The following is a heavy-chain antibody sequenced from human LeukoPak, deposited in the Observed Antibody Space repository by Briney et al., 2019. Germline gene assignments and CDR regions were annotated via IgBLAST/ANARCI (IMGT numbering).Heavy chain of an antibody. CDR1: GFTFSSYA. CDR3: AKDLSGSYLPYDGY. V-gene: IGHV3-23*01. CDR2: ISGSGGST. Sequence: PGVSLRLSCAASGFTFSSYAMSWVRQAPGKGLEWVSAISGSGGSTYYADSVKGRFTISRDNSKNTLYLQMISLRAEDTAVYYCAKDLSGSYLPYDGYWGQGTLVTVSS. J-gene: IGHJ4*02. D-gene: IGHD1-26*01.